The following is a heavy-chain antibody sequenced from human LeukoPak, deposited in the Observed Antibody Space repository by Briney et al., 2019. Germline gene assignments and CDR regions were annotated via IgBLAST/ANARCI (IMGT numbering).Heavy chain of an antibody. Sequence: SETLSLTCTVSGGSVSGYYWSWIRQPPGKGLEWLGYIHYSGSTNYNPSLESRVTISVDTSKNQFSLKLSSVTAADTTIYYCARGGSKQWLVDDSWGQGTLVTVSS. CDR2: IHYSGST. D-gene: IGHD6-19*01. J-gene: IGHJ4*02. CDR1: GGSVSGYY. V-gene: IGHV4-59*02. CDR3: ARGGSKQWLVDDS.